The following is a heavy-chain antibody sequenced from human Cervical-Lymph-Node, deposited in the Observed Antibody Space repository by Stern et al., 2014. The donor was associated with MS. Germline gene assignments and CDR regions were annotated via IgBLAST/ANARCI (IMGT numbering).Heavy chain of an antibody. CDR1: GFRFSSYW. D-gene: IGHD1-26*01. J-gene: IGHJ4*02. CDR2: LNEDGSIT. Sequence: EVQLVESGGGLVLPGGSLRLSCAVSGFRFSSYWMHWVRQVPGEGLVWVSRLNEDGSITNYADSVKGRFTISRDNAKNTLYLQMHSLRAEDTAVYYCARDLSGRHDFWGPGTLVTVSS. CDR3: ARDLSGRHDF. V-gene: IGHV3-74*01.